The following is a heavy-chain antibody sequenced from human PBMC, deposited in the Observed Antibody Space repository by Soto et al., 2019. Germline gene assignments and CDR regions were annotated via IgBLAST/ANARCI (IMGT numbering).Heavy chain of an antibody. D-gene: IGHD3-22*01. J-gene: IGHJ3*02. CDR1: GYTFTGYN. Sequence: ASVKVSCKASGYTFTGYNMHWVRQAPGQGLEWMGWINPNSGGTNYAQKFQGRVTMTRDTSISTAYMELSRLRSDDTAVYYCARDTGDYYDSSGTLNFDIWGQGTMVTVSS. V-gene: IGHV1-2*02. CDR3: ARDTGDYYDSSGTLNFDI. CDR2: INPNSGGT.